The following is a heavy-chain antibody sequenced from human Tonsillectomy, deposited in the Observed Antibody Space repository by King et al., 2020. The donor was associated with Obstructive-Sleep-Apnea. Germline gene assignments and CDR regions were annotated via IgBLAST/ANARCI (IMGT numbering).Heavy chain of an antibody. CDR1: GFTFSDYT. CDR2: ISSISSYI. V-gene: IGHV3-21*01. Sequence: VQLGESGGGLVKPGGSLRLSCAASGFTFSDYTMNWVRQAPGKGLDWVSSISSISSYIYYADSVKGRFTISRDNAKNSLYLQMNSLRAEDTAVYYCARDEGGGSCRYWGQGTLVTVSS. D-gene: IGHD2-15*01. CDR3: ARDEGGGSCRY. J-gene: IGHJ4*02.